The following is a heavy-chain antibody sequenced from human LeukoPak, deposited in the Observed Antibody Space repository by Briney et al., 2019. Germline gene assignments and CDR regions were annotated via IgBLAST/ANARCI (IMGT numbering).Heavy chain of an antibody. CDR2: INHSGST. Sequence: SETLSLTCAVYGGSFSGYYWSWIRQPPGKGLEWIGEINHSGSTNYNPSLKSRVTISVDTSKNQFSLKLSSVTAADTAVYYCARASTVTTYNWFDPRGQGTLVTVSS. J-gene: IGHJ5*02. CDR3: ARASTVTTYNWFDP. CDR1: GGSFSGYY. V-gene: IGHV4-34*01. D-gene: IGHD4-17*01.